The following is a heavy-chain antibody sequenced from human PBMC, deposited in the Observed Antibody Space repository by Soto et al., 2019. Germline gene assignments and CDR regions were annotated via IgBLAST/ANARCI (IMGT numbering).Heavy chain of an antibody. D-gene: IGHD1-1*01. Sequence: QVQLVQSGVEVREPGASVKVSCKAVRYIFTNYGVSWVRQAPGQGLEWMGWITTYNGNTEYAQKFQGRVTMTTDASESTAYMELGSRRSAATAIYYYAIALTGYGIDLW. CDR1: RYIFTNYG. V-gene: IGHV1-18*01. J-gene: IGHJ2*01. CDR3: AIALTGYGIDL. CDR2: ITTYNGNT.